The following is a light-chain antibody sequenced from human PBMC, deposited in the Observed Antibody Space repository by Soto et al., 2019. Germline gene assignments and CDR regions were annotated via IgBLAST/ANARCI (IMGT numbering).Light chain of an antibody. Sequence: QSALTQPPSVSGAPGQTVTISCTGSSSNIGAGYDVHWYQQLPGTAPKLLIYGNTNRPSGVPDRFSGSKSGTSASLAITGLQAEDEADYYCQSYDSSGFVVFGGGTKLTVL. CDR1: SSNIGAGYD. V-gene: IGLV1-40*01. CDR3: QSYDSSGFVV. J-gene: IGLJ2*01. CDR2: GNT.